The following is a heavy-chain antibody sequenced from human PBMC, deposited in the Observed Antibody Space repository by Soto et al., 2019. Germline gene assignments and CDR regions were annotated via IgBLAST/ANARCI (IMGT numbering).Heavy chain of an antibody. D-gene: IGHD3-3*01. CDR3: AKDRGYYDQSGMDV. V-gene: IGHV3-23*01. CDR2: ISGSGGTT. CDR1: GFTFNNYA. Sequence: GGSLRLSCAASGFTFNNYAMSWVRQAPGKGLEWVSVISGSGGTTFYADSVKGRFTVSRDNSKNTLSLQMNSLRAEDTAVYYCAKDRGYYDQSGMDVWGQGTSVTVSS. J-gene: IGHJ6*02.